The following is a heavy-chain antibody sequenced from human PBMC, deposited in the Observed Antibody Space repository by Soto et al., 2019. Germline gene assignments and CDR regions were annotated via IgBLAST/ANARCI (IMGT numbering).Heavy chain of an antibody. CDR3: ARAYDFWSGYYYYYYGMDV. Sequence: ASVMVSCKASGYTFTSYDINWVRQATGQGLEWMGWMNPNSGNTGYAQKFQGRVTMTRNTSISTAYMELSSLRSEDTAVYYCARAYDFWSGYYYYYYGMDVWGQGTTVTVSS. CDR1: GYTFTSYD. D-gene: IGHD3-3*01. CDR2: MNPNSGNT. V-gene: IGHV1-8*01. J-gene: IGHJ6*02.